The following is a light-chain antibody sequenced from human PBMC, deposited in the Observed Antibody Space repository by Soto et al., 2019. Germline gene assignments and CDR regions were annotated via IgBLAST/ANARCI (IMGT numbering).Light chain of an antibody. Sequence: QSALTQPRSVSGSSGQSVTISCTGTSSDVGGYNYVSWYQQHPGKAPKLMIYDVSKRPSGVPDRFSGSKSGNTASLTISGLQAEDVADYYCCSYAGIYTWVFGTGTNLTVL. CDR3: CSYAGIYTWV. CDR2: DVS. V-gene: IGLV2-11*01. CDR1: SSDVGGYNY. J-gene: IGLJ1*01.